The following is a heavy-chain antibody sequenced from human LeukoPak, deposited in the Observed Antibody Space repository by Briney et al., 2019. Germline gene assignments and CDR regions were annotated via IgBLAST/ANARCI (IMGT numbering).Heavy chain of an antibody. D-gene: IGHD6-13*01. CDR2: IIPIFGTA. Sequence: SVKVSCRASGGTFSSYAIIWVRQAPGQGLEWIGGIIPIFGTANYAQKFQGRVTITADKSTITAYMELSSLRSEDTAVYYCARTRSSSSSWYGQFDYWGQGTLVTVSS. V-gene: IGHV1-69*06. CDR3: ARTRSSSSSWYGQFDY. CDR1: GGTFSSYA. J-gene: IGHJ4*02.